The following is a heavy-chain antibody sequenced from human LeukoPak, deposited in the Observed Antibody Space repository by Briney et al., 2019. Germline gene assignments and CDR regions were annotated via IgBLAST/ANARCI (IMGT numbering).Heavy chain of an antibody. CDR1: GGTFSSYA. J-gene: IGHJ6*03. V-gene: IGHV1-69*05. CDR3: ASPGYSYGTYMDV. Sequence: SVKVSCKASGGTFSSYAISWVRQAPGQGLEWMGRIIPIFGTANYAQKFQGRVTITTDESTSTAYMELSSLRSEDTAVYYCASPGYSYGTYMDVWGKGTTVTVSS. CDR2: IIPIFGTA. D-gene: IGHD5-18*01.